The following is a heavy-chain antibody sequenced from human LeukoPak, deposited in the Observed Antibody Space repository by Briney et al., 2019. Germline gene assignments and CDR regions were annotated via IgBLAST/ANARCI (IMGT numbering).Heavy chain of an antibody. V-gene: IGHV3-66*01. J-gene: IGHJ4*02. CDR1: EFSVGSNY. Sequence: TGGSLRLSCAASEFSVGSNYMTWVRQAPGKGLEWVSLIYSGGSTYYADSVKGRFTISRDNSKNTLYLQMNSLRAEDTAVYYCARDFMSSSSPKLTVDYWGQGTLVTVSS. D-gene: IGHD6-6*01. CDR3: ARDFMSSSSPKLTVDY. CDR2: IYSGGST.